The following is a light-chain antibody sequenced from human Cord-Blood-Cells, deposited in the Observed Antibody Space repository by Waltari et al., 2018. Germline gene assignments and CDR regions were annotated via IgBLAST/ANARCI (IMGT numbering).Light chain of an antibody. V-gene: IGLV2-14*01. J-gene: IGLJ3*02. CDR1: SSDVGGYNY. Sequence: QSALTQPASVSGSPGQSITISCTGTSSDVGGYNYVSWYQQHPGKAPKLMIYDVSKLPSGVSIRCSGSKSGNTASLTISGLQAADEADYYCSSYTSSSTKVFGGGTKLTVL. CDR2: DVS. CDR3: SSYTSSSTKV.